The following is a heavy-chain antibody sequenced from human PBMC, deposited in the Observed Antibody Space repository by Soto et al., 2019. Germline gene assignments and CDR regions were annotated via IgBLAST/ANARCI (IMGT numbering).Heavy chain of an antibody. D-gene: IGHD6-13*01. CDR3: ARAITAAGGHDY. J-gene: IGHJ4*02. V-gene: IGHV4-59*08. CDR1: GGSISTYY. CDR2: IYYSGST. Sequence: QVQLQESGPGLVKPSETLSLTCTVSGGSISTYYWSWIRQPPGKGLEWIGYIYYSGSTNYNPSLKSRVTISVDTSKNQFYLKLTSVTAADTAVYYCARAITAAGGHDYWGQGTLVTVSS.